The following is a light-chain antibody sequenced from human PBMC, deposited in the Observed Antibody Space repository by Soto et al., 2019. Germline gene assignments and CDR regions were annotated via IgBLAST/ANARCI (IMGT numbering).Light chain of an antibody. CDR3: CSYARSSTWV. Sequence: QSVLTQPASVSGSPGQSITISCTGTSSDVGDYKFVSWYQQHPGKAPKLMTYEGNKGPSGVSNRFSGSKSGNTASLTISGLQAEDEADYYCCSYARSSTWVFGGGTKLTVL. J-gene: IGLJ3*02. CDR1: SSDVGDYKF. V-gene: IGLV2-23*01. CDR2: EGN.